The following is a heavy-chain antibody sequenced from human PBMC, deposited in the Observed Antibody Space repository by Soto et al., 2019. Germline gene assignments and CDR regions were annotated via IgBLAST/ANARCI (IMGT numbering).Heavy chain of an antibody. CDR2: IYYSGST. CDR3: ERELHDYSQRGGMDV. CDR1: GGSISSGDYY. V-gene: IGHV4-30-4*02. Sequence: SETLSLTCTVSGGSISSGDYYWSWIRQPPGKGLEWIGYIYYSGSTYYNPSLKSRVTISVDTSKNQFSLKLSSVTAADTAVYYCERELHDYSQRGGMDVWGQGTTVTVSS. D-gene: IGHD4-4*01. J-gene: IGHJ6*02.